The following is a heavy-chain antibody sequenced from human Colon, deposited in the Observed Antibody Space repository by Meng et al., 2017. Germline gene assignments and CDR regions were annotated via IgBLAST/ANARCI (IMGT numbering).Heavy chain of an antibody. CDR2: ITNSGSYI. CDR1: GFTFSSYP. V-gene: IGHV3-21*01. D-gene: IGHD3-16*01. CDR3: ARVQSSWGLDF. Sequence: VQLVEAGEGLLRPGVSLRRTCAAFGFTFSSYPISGVRQAPGKGLEWVSYITNSGSYIYYADSVTGRFTISRDNAKNSLFLQMNSLREEDTAVYYCARVQSSWGLDFWGQGTLVTVSS. J-gene: IGHJ4*02.